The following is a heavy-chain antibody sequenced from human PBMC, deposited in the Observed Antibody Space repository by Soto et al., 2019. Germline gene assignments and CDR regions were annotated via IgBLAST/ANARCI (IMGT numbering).Heavy chain of an antibody. J-gene: IGHJ4*02. D-gene: IGHD5-12*01. V-gene: IGHV4-4*07. CDR1: GGSINTFY. Sequence: SGTLSVTCTVSGGSINTFYWSGVRQPAGKGLEGIGRIFSSRSTSFNPSLESRVAMSVDTSKNHFSLNLSSVTAADRAGYYCAREGSYSAYNFAHGIQLWSFDFWGQGALVTVSS. CDR3: AREGSYSAYNFAHGIQLWSFDF. CDR2: IFSSRST.